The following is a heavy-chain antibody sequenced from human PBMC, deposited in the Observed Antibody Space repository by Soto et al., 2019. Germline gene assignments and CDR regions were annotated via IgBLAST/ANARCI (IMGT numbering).Heavy chain of an antibody. CDR3: ARGDSGGYYYYYGMDV. V-gene: IGHV1-2*02. CDR2: INPNSGGT. D-gene: IGHD2-21*02. J-gene: IGHJ6*02. CDR1: GYTFTGYY. Sequence: GASVKVSCKASGYTFTGYYMHWVRQAPGQGLEWMGWINPNSGGTNYAQKFQGRVTMTRDTSISTAYMELSRLRSDDTAVYYCARGDSGGYYYYYGMDVWGQGTTVTVSS.